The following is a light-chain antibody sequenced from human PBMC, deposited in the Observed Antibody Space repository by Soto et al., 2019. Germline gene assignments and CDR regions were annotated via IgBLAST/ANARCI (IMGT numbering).Light chain of an antibody. J-gene: IGKJ1*01. Sequence: EIVLTQSPATLSLSPGERATLSCRASQSVSSYLAWYQQKPGQAPRLLIYDASNRATGIPARFSGSGSGTDFTLAISRVEPEDFAVYYCQQYGSSPRTFGQGTKVDIK. CDR2: DAS. CDR1: QSVSSY. V-gene: IGKV3-11*01. CDR3: QQYGSSPRT.